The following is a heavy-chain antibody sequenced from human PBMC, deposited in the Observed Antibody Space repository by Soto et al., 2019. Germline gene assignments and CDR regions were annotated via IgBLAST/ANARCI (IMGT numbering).Heavy chain of an antibody. V-gene: IGHV3-53*01. CDR2: IYSGGST. J-gene: IGHJ6*02. CDR1: GFTVSSND. Sequence: GGSLRLSCAASGFTVSSNDMSWFRQARGKGLEWVSVIYSGGSTYYADSVKGRFTISRDNSKNTLYLQMNSLRAEDTAVDYCARGGYSYGMDVWGQGTTVTV. CDR3: ARGGYSYGMDV.